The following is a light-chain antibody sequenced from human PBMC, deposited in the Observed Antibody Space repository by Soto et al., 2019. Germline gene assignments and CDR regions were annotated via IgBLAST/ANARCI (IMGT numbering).Light chain of an antibody. Sequence: QSVLTQPPSVSGAPGQRVTIACTGSNSNIGADYEVHWYQQFPGTAHKLLISNNTNRPSGVPDRFSGSRSGTSASLAITGLQSEDEADYYCQSFDSSLTGPILGVGTKVTVL. CDR2: NNT. CDR1: NSNIGADYE. V-gene: IGLV1-40*01. CDR3: QSFDSSLTGPI. J-gene: IGLJ2*01.